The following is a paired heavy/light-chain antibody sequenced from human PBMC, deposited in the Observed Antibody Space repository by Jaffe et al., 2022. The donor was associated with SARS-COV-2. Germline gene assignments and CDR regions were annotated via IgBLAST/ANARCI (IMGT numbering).Light chain of an antibody. CDR2: AAS. Sequence: DIQMTQSPSSLSASVGDRVTITCRASQSISSYLNWYQQKPGKAPKLLIYAASNLQSGVPSRFSGSGSGTDFTLTISSLQPEDFATYYCQQSYSTPTFGPGTKVDIK. V-gene: IGKV1-39*01. J-gene: IGKJ3*01. CDR1: QSISSY. CDR3: QQSYSTPT.
Heavy chain of an antibody. CDR3: ARVGGGSIAAAGTWLSLYYYGMDV. D-gene: IGHD6-13*01. J-gene: IGHJ6*02. CDR1: GYTFTSYG. V-gene: IGHV1-18*01. CDR2: ISAYNGNT. Sequence: QVQLVQSGAEVKKPGASVKVSCKASGYTFTSYGISWVRQAPGQGPEWMGWISAYNGNTNYAQKLQGRVTMTTETSTSTAYMELRSLRSDDTAVFYCARVGGGSIAAAGTWLSLYYYGMDVWGQGTTVTVSS.